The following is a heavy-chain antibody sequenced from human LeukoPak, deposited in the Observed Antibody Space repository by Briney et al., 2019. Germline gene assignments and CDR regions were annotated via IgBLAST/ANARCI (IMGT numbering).Heavy chain of an antibody. J-gene: IGHJ6*04. CDR3: AKDETSATYRRMDV. CDR2: IRYDGGNK. V-gene: IGHV3-30*02. CDR1: GFTFSSYG. Sequence: GGSLRLSCAASGFTFSSYGMHWVRQAPGKGLEWVAFIRYDGGNKYYADSVKGRFTISRDNSKNTLYLQMNSLRAEDTAVYYCAKDETSATYRRMDVWGKGTTVTVSS. D-gene: IGHD3-16*02.